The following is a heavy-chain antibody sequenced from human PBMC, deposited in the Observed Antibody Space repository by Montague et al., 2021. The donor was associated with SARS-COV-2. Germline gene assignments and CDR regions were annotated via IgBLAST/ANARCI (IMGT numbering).Heavy chain of an antibody. CDR3: ARDLVERSSCGTYYYYGMDV. Sequence: SETLSLTCTASGGSISSYYWSWIRQPPGKGLEWIGYIYYSGSTNYNPSLKSRVTISVDTSKNQFSLKLSSVTAADTAVYYCARDLVERSSCGTYYYYGMDVWGQGTTVTVSS. CDR2: IYYSGST. V-gene: IGHV4-59*01. D-gene: IGHD6-13*01. J-gene: IGHJ6*02. CDR1: GGSISSYY.